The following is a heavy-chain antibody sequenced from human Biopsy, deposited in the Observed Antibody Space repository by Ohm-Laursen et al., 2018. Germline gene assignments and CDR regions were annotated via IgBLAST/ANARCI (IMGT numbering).Heavy chain of an antibody. J-gene: IGHJ6*02. CDR2: IYYTGST. D-gene: IGHD2-15*01. CDR3: ALETTYCSGNRCYPDGMDV. V-gene: IGHV4-59*08. CDR1: GGSISSYY. Sequence: SGTLSLTCTVSGGSISSYYWSWIRQPPGKGLEWIGYIYYTGSTNYNPSLKGRLTISVDTSINQLSQKLRSVTAADTAVYYCALETTYCSGNRCYPDGMDVWGQGTTVTVSS.